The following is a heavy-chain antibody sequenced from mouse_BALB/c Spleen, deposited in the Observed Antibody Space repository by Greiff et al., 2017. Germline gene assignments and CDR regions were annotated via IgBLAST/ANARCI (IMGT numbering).Heavy chain of an antibody. J-gene: IGHJ2*01. CDR2: ISSGGGST. CDR1: GFAFSSYD. CDR3: ARGARGPDY. V-gene: IGHV5-12-1*01. Sequence: EVQLVESGGGLVKPGGSLKLSCAASGFAFSSYDMSWVRQTPEKRLEWVAYISSGGGSTYYPDTVKGRFTISRDNAKNTLYLQMSSLKSEDTAMYYCARGARGPDYWGQGTTLTVSS. D-gene: IGHD3-3*01.